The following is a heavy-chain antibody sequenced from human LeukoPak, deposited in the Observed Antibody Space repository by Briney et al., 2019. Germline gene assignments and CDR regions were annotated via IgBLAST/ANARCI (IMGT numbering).Heavy chain of an antibody. J-gene: IGHJ4*02. CDR3: AREGGKHIDY. V-gene: IGHV3-30-3*01. CDR1: GFPFSSYA. D-gene: IGHD3-16*01. Sequence: GGSLRLSCAASGFPFSSYAMHWVRQAPGKGLEWVAVISYDGSNKYYADSVKGRFTISRDNSKNTLYLQMNTLRAEDTAVYYCAREGGKHIDYWGQGTLVTVSS. CDR2: ISYDGSNK.